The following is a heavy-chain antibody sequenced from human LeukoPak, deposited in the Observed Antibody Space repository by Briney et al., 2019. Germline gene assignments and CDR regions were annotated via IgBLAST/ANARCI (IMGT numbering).Heavy chain of an antibody. Sequence: GGSLRLSCAASGFTFSSYAMGWVRQAPGKGLEWVSAISGSGGSTYYADSVKGRFTISRDNSKNTLYLQMNSLRAEDTAVYYCAKDRDSSKNGMDVWGQGTTVTVSS. D-gene: IGHD6-13*01. CDR3: AKDRDSSKNGMDV. V-gene: IGHV3-23*01. J-gene: IGHJ6*02. CDR1: GFTFSSYA. CDR2: ISGSGGST.